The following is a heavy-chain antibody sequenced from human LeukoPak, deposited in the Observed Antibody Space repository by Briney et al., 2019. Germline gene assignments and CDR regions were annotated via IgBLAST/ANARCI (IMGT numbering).Heavy chain of an antibody. V-gene: IGHV4-39*07. D-gene: IGHD4-23*01. CDR1: GGSISSSSYY. CDR2: SYYSGST. Sequence: PSETLSLTCTVSGGSISSSSYYWGWIRQPPGKGLEWIGSSYYSGSTYYNPSLKSRVTISVDTSKNQFSLKLSSVTAADTAVYYCARWYLVPERHYYYYYMDVWGKGTTVTVSS. J-gene: IGHJ6*03. CDR3: ARWYLVPERHYYYYYMDV.